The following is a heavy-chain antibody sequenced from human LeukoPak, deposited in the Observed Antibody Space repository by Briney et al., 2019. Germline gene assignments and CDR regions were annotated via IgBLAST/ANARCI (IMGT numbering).Heavy chain of an antibody. J-gene: IGHJ6*02. Sequence: GGSLRLSCTASGFTFSNYWMSWVRQTPEKGLEWVANIKQDGSETVYVDSVKGRFTISRDNAQTSLYLQMSSLRAEDTAVYYCARDPYSSSWSYGMDVWGQGTTVTVSS. V-gene: IGHV3-7*05. D-gene: IGHD6-13*01. CDR3: ARDPYSSSWSYGMDV. CDR1: GFTFSNYW. CDR2: IKQDGSET.